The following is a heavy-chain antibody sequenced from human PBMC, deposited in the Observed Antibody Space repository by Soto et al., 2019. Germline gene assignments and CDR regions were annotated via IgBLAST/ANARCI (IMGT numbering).Heavy chain of an antibody. CDR1: GFTFSNYG. Sequence: PGGSLRLSCAASGFTFSNYGMYWVRQAPGKGLEWVAFISYDGSSKFYADPMKGRHTISRDNSKNTLYLQMNSLRAEDTAVYYCAKDLFADYYGSGSPHGMDVWGQGTKVTVSS. V-gene: IGHV3-30*18. CDR3: AKDLFADYYGSGSPHGMDV. J-gene: IGHJ6*02. D-gene: IGHD3-10*01. CDR2: ISYDGSSK.